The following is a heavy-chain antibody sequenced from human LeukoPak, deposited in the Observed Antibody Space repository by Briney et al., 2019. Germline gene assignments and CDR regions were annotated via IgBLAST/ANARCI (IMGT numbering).Heavy chain of an antibody. CDR1: GFTFSSYT. D-gene: IGHD3-16*01. Sequence: PGRSLRLSCAASGFTFSSYTMHWVRQAPGKGLEWVAVISYDGSNEYYADSVKGRFTISRDNAKNSLYLQMNSLRAEDTAVYYCARDRWSLGYWGQGTLVTVSS. V-gene: IGHV3-30-3*01. CDR3: ARDRWSLGY. J-gene: IGHJ4*02. CDR2: ISYDGSNE.